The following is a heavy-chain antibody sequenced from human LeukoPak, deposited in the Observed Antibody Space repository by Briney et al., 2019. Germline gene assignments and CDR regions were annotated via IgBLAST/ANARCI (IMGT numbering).Heavy chain of an antibody. J-gene: IGHJ6*04. CDR3: ASRGGSSGWYGDYYYGMDV. CDR2: ISSSSSYT. Sequence: GGSLRLSCAASRFTFSDYYMSWIRQAPGKGLDWVSYISSSSSYTNYADSVKGRFTISRDNAKNSLYPQMNSLRAEDTAVYYCASRGGSSGWYGDYYYGMDVWGKGTTVTVSS. CDR1: RFTFSDYY. D-gene: IGHD6-19*01. V-gene: IGHV3-11*06.